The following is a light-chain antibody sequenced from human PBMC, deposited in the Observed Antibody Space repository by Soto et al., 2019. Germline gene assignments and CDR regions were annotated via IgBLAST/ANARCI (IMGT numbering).Light chain of an antibody. J-gene: IGKJ4*01. CDR3: QHANSFPLT. Sequence: DIQMTQSPSSVSASVGDRVTITCRASQGSSSWLAWYQQKPEKAPKLVIYDASSLQSGVPSRFSGSGSGTDFTLTISSLQPEDFATYYCQHANSFPLTFGGGTKVEI. CDR1: QGSSSW. CDR2: DAS. V-gene: IGKV1-12*01.